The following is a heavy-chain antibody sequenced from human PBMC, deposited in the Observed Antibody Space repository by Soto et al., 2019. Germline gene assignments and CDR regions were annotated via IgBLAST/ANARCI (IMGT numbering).Heavy chain of an antibody. CDR2: ISSSSSTI. J-gene: IGHJ6*03. CDR3: ARDVRGAVAGIYYYYYMDV. Sequence: GGSLRLSCAASGFTFSSYSMNWVRQAPGKGLEWVSYISSSSSTIYYADSVKGRFTISRDNAKNSLYLQMNSLRAEDTAVYYCARDVRGAVAGIYYYYYMDVWGKGTTVTVSS. CDR1: GFTFSSYS. V-gene: IGHV3-48*01. D-gene: IGHD6-19*01.